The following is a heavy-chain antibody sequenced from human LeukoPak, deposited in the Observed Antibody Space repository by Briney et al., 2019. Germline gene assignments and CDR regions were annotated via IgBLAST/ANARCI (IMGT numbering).Heavy chain of an antibody. Sequence: GGSLRLSCAASGFPFSDYYMSWLRQAPGKGLEGVSYISSSGSTIYYADSVKGRFTISRDNAKNSPYLQMNSLRAEDTAVYYCARDDWNIAVAGFDYWGQGTLVTVSS. CDR2: ISSSGSTI. D-gene: IGHD6-19*01. V-gene: IGHV3-11*01. CDR3: ARDDWNIAVAGFDY. CDR1: GFPFSDYY. J-gene: IGHJ4*02.